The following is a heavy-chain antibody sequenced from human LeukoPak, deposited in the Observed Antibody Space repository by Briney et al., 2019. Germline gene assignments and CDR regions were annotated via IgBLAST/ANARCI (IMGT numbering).Heavy chain of an antibody. CDR3: VREDFGVDY. D-gene: IGHD3-10*01. CDR1: GFTFNSYY. CDR2: INRDGSDT. V-gene: IGHV3-74*01. Sequence: PGGSLRLSCAASGFTFNSYYMNWVRQAPGKGLVWVSRINRDGSDTIYADSVKGRFTISRDNAKNTLFLQMNSLRAEDTAVYYCVREDFGVDYWGQGTLVTVSS. J-gene: IGHJ4*02.